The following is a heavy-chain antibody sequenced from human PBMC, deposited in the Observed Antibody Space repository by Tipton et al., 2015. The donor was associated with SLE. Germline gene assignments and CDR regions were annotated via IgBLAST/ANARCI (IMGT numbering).Heavy chain of an antibody. CDR1: GGSISSGYYY. D-gene: IGHD1-26*01. CDR3: ARGVGADY. CDR2: IYCSGST. V-gene: IGHV4-61*01. Sequence: LSLTCTVSGGSISSGYYYWSWIRQPPGKGLEWIGYIYCSGSTNYNPSLKSRVTISVDTSKNQFSLKLSSVTAADTAMYYCARGVGADYWGQGTLVTVSS. J-gene: IGHJ4*02.